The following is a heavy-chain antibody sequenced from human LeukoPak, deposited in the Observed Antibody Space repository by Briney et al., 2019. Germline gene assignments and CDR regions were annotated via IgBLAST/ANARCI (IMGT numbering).Heavy chain of an antibody. CDR3: ARVPLGYCSGGSCYSGY. V-gene: IGHV3-11*06. Sequence: GGSLRLSCAASGFTFSDYYMSWIRQAPGKGLEWVSYISSSSIYTNYADSVKGRFTISRDNAKNSLYLQMNSLRAEDTAVYYCARVPLGYCSGGSCYSGYWGQGTLVTVSS. J-gene: IGHJ4*02. D-gene: IGHD2-15*01. CDR2: ISSSSIYT. CDR1: GFTFSDYY.